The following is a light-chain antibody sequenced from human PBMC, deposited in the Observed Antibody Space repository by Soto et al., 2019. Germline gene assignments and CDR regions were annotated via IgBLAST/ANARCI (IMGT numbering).Light chain of an antibody. J-gene: IGKJ4*01. CDR2: GAS. CDR3: QQYQSLT. Sequence: EIVMTQSPGTLSLSPGETATLSCRASQSVSSNYVAWFHQKPGQAPRLLIHGASSRVTGIPDRFSGSGSGTDFTLTITRLEPEDFAVYYCQQYQSLTFGGGTKVDIK. CDR1: QSVSSNY. V-gene: IGKV3-20*01.